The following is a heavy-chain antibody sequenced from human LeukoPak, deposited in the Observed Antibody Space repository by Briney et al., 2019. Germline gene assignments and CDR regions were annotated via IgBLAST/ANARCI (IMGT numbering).Heavy chain of an antibody. CDR1: GDSFSDYA. CDR2: ISGSGGST. J-gene: IGHJ4*02. CDR3: VKGGQRYDFWRFDY. Sequence: PGGSLRLSCAVSGDSFSDYAMNWVRLAPGTGPQWVSSISGSGGSTYYADSVKGRFSISRDNSKNTLSLQMNSLRAEDTALYYCVKGGQRYDFWRFDYWGQGTVVTVSS. D-gene: IGHD3-3*01. V-gene: IGHV3-23*01.